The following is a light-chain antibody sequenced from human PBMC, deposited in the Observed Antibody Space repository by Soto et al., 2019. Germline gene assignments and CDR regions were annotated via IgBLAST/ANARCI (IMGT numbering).Light chain of an antibody. J-gene: IGKJ3*01. CDR3: QQYDNLPPFT. V-gene: IGKV1-33*01. CDR1: QDISNY. CDR2: DAS. Sequence: DIQMTQSPSSLSASVGDRVTITCQASQDISNYLNWYQQKPGKAPKLLIYDASNLETGVPSRFSGSGSRTDFTFTISSLQHEDIATYYCQQYDNLPPFTFGPGTKVDIK.